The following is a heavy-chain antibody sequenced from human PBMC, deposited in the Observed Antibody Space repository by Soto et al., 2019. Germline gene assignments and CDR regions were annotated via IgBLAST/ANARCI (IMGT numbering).Heavy chain of an antibody. J-gene: IGHJ6*02. D-gene: IGHD6-19*01. Sequence: GGSLRLSCTASGFTFGDYAMSWFRQAPGKGLEWVGFIRSKAYGGTTEYAASVKGRFTISRDDSKSIAYLQMNSLKTEDTAVYYCTSGYSSGWFNYYYGMDVWGQGTTVTVSS. CDR1: GFTFGDYA. CDR3: TSGYSSGWFNYYYGMDV. V-gene: IGHV3-49*03. CDR2: IRSKAYGGTT.